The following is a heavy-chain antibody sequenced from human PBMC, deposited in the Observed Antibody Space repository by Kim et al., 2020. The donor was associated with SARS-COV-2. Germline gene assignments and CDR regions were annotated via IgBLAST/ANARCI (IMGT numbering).Heavy chain of an antibody. Sequence: SETLSLTCTVSGGSISSSSYYWGWIRQPPGKGLEWIGSIYYSGSTYYNPSLKSRVTISVDTSKNQFSLKLSSVTAADTAVYYCARRAHYYDSSGFFDYWGQGTLVTVSS. CDR3: ARRAHYYDSSGFFDY. CDR1: GGSISSSSYY. V-gene: IGHV4-39*01. J-gene: IGHJ4*02. CDR2: IYYSGST. D-gene: IGHD3-22*01.